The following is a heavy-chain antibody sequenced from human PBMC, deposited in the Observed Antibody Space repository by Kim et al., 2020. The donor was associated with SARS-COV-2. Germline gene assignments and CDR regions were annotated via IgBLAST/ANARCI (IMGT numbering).Heavy chain of an antibody. V-gene: IGHV3-7*01. D-gene: IGHD1-1*01. Sequence: GGSLRLSCAASGFTFNSYWSTCVRQAPGKVLEWVANIKQDGSEKYYVDSVKGRFTISRDNAKNSLYLQMNSLRVEDTAVYYCAKDTNSPPWVFDYWGQGTLVTGSS. CDR1: GFTFNSYW. CDR2: IKQDGSEK. J-gene: IGHJ4*02. CDR3: AKDTNSPPWVFDY.